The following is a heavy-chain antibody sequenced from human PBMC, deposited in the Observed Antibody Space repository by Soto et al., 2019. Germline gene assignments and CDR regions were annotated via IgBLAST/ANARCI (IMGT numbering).Heavy chain of an antibody. CDR2: ISSSGSII. D-gene: IGHD3-22*01. CDR3: ARDQGYYDSSGYFDY. V-gene: IGHV3-11*01. Sequence: PGGSLRLSCAASGFTFSDYYMSWIRQAPGKGLEWVSYISSSGSIIYYADSVKCRFTISRDNARNALYLQLNSLRAEDTAVYYCARDQGYYDSSGYFDYWGQGTLVTVSS. J-gene: IGHJ4*02. CDR1: GFTFSDYY.